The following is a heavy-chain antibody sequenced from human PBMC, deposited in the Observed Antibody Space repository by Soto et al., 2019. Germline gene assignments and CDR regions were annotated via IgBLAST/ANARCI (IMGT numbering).Heavy chain of an antibody. Sequence: QVQLVQSGAEVKKPGASVKVSCKASGYTFTGYYMHWVRQAPGQGLEWMGWINPNSGGTNYAQKFQGWVPMTRDTSISTAYMELSRRRSDDTVVYYWAREGSECGDGVCFDYWGQGTLVTVSS. D-gene: IGHD3-10*01. CDR3: AREGSECGDGVCFDY. CDR1: GYTFTGYY. CDR2: INPNSGGT. V-gene: IGHV1-2*04. J-gene: IGHJ4*02.